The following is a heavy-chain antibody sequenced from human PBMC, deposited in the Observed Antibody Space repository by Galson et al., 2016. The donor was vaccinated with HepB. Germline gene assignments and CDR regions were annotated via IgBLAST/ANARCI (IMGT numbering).Heavy chain of an antibody. V-gene: IGHV3-74*01. J-gene: IGHJ4*02. CDR3: ARDRRGSGWYNDY. CDR1: GFTFRNHW. D-gene: IGHD6-19*01. CDR2: INSDGSGT. Sequence: SLRLSCAASGFTFRNHWMHWVRQAPGKGLVWISRINSDGSGTTYADSVKGRFTISRDNAKNSPYLQMTSLGVDDTAVYYCARDRRGSGWYNDYWGQGTLVIVSS.